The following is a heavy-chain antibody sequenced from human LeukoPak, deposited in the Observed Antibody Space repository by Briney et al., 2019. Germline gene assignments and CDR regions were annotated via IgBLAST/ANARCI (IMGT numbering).Heavy chain of an antibody. CDR1: GYTLTELS. J-gene: IGHJ4*02. Sequence: ASVKVSCKVSGYTLTELSMHWVRQAPGKGLEWMGGFDPEDGETIYAQKFQGRVTMTEDTSTDTAYMELSSLRSEDTAVYYCATAPRIQLWLKQYYFDYWGQGTLVTVSS. CDR2: FDPEDGET. D-gene: IGHD5-18*01. CDR3: ATAPRIQLWLKQYYFDY. V-gene: IGHV1-24*01.